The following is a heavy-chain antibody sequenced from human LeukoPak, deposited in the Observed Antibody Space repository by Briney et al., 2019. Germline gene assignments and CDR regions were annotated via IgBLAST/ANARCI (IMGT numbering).Heavy chain of an antibody. V-gene: IGHV3-23*01. CDR1: GFTFSSSA. J-gene: IGHJ4*02. CDR3: ARGGWYYFEY. CDR2: ISASGGST. D-gene: IGHD6-19*01. Sequence: PGGSLRLSCAASGFTFSSSAMSWVRQVPGKGLEWVSGISASGGSTYYADSVKGRFTISRDNSKNTLYLQMNSLRAEDTAVYYCARGGWYYFEYWGQGTPVTVSS.